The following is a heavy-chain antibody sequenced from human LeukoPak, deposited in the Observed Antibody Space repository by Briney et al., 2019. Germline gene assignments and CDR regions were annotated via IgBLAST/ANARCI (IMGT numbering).Heavy chain of an antibody. Sequence: GGSLRLSCAASGFTFSSYAMRWVRQAPGKGLEWVSAISGSGGNTYYADSVKGRFTISRDNSKNTLYLQMNSLRAEDTAVYCCAKDSASDCVWRKIFDYWGQGTLVTVSS. CDR1: GFTFSSYA. J-gene: IGHJ4*02. CDR3: AKDSASDCVWRKIFDY. CDR2: ISGSGGNT. V-gene: IGHV3-23*01. D-gene: IGHD3-16*01.